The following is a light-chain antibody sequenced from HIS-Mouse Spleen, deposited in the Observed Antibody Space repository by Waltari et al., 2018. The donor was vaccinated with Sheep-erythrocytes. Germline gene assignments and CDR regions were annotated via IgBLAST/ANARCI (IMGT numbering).Light chain of an antibody. J-gene: IGLJ1*01. Sequence: QSALTQPASVFGSPGQSVTISCTGTSSDVGGYNYVSWYQQHPGKAPKLMIYDVSKRPSGVPDRFSGSKSGNTASLTISGLQAEDEADYYCCSYAGSYNHVFATGTKVTVL. CDR3: CSYAGSYNHV. CDR1: SSDVGGYNY. V-gene: IGLV2-11*01. CDR2: DVS.